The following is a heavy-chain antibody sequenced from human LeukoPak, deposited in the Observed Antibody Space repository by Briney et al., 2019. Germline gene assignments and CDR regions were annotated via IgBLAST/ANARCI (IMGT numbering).Heavy chain of an antibody. Sequence: SVKVSCKASGGTFSSYAISWVRQAPGQGLEWMGGIIPIFGTANYAQKFQGRVTITADESTSTAYMELSILRSEDTAVYYCARSAPPYSSSSVYYYMDVWGKGTTVTVSS. V-gene: IGHV1-69*13. J-gene: IGHJ6*03. D-gene: IGHD6-6*01. CDR2: IIPIFGTA. CDR1: GGTFSSYA. CDR3: ARSAPPYSSSSVYYYMDV.